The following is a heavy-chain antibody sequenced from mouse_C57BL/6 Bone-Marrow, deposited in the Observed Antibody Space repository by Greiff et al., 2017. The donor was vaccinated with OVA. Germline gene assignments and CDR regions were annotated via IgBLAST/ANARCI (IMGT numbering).Heavy chain of an antibody. CDR2: IDPNSGGT. V-gene: IGHV1-72*01. CDR1: GYTFTSYW. D-gene: IGHD1-1*01. CDR3: ARCGSSPRSSFDY. Sequence: QVQLQQPGAELVKPGASVKLSCKASGYTFTSYWMHWVKQRPGRGLEWIGRIDPNSGGTKYNEKFKSKATLTVDKPSSTAYMQLSRLTSEDSAVYDCARCGSSPRSSFDYWGQGTTLTVTA. J-gene: IGHJ2*01.